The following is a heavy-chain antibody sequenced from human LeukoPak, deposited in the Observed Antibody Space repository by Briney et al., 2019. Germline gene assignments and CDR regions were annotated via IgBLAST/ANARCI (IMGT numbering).Heavy chain of an antibody. CDR2: INWNGGST. V-gene: IGHV3-20*04. J-gene: IGHJ4*02. CDR3: AKDRYSSSWYYFNS. D-gene: IGHD6-13*01. Sequence: GGSLRLSCAASGFTFDDYGMSWVRQAPGKGLEWVSSINWNGGSTGYADSVKGRFTVSRDNAKNSLYLQMNRLRAEDTALYYCAKDRYSSSWYYFNSWGQGTLVTVSS. CDR1: GFTFDDYG.